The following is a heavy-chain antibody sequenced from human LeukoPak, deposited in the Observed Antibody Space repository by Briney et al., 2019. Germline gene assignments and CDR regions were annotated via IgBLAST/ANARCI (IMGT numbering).Heavy chain of an antibody. CDR2: ITSSSSSI. J-gene: IGHJ4*02. Sequence: GGSLRLSCAASAFTFSSYAMSWVRQAPGKGLEWISYITSSSSSIHYADSVKGRFIVSRDNAKNSVYLQMNSLRDEDTAVYYCARHYYGSGSVDHWGQGTLVTVSS. CDR3: ARHYYGSGSVDH. CDR1: AFTFSSYA. V-gene: IGHV3-48*02. D-gene: IGHD3-10*01.